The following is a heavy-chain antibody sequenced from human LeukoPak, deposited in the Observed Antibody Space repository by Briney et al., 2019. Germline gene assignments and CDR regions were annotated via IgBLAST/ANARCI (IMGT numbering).Heavy chain of an antibody. CDR2: INHSGNA. CDR1: GGSFSGYY. Sequence: SETLSLTCAVSGGSFSGYYWAWIRQPPGKGLEWIGEINHSGNANYNPSLKSRVTISLDMSENHFSLKLTSVTAADTAVYYCARGQGTVTTHWGQGTLVTVSS. CDR3: ARGQGTVTTH. V-gene: IGHV4-34*01. D-gene: IGHD4-17*01. J-gene: IGHJ4*02.